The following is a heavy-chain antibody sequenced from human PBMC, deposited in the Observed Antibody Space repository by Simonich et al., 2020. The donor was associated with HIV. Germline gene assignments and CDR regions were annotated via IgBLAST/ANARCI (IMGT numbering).Heavy chain of an antibody. CDR1: GYTFIDYY. CDR2: INADSGAT. Sequence: QVQLVQSGAEVKKPGASVKVSCKASGYTFIDYYIHWVRQAPGQGLEGMGWINADSGATEFAQKLQGRVTLTRDTSITTAYMEVSRLTSDDTAVYYCAREGNQLEDAFNIWGQGTMVTVSS. CDR3: AREGNQLEDAFNI. J-gene: IGHJ3*02. D-gene: IGHD6-13*01. V-gene: IGHV1-2*02.